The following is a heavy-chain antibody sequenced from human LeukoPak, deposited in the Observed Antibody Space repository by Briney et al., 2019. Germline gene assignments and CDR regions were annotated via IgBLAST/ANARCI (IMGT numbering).Heavy chain of an antibody. CDR2: ISAYNGNT. V-gene: IGHV1-18*01. J-gene: IGHJ4*02. CDR3: ARSYYYGSGSCGHYDY. D-gene: IGHD3-10*01. Sequence: ASVKVSCKASGYTFTSYGISWVRQAPGQGLEWMGWISAYNGNTNYAQKLQGRVTMTTDTSTSTAYMELRSLRSDDTAVYYCARSYYYGSGSCGHYDYWGQGTLVTVSS. CDR1: GYTFTSYG.